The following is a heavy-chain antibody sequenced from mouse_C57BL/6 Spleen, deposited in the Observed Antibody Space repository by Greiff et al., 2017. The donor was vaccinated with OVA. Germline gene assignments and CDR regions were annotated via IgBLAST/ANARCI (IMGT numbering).Heavy chain of an antibody. CDR1: GFTFSDFY. D-gene: IGHD2-1*01. V-gene: IGHV7-1*01. Sequence: EVHLVESGGGLVQSGRSLRLSCATSGFTFSDFYMEWVRQAPGKGLEWIAASRNKANDYTTEYCASVKGRFIVSRDTSQSILYLQMNALRAEDTAIYYCARDFYYGKEDYAMDYWGQGTSVTVSS. CDR3: ARDFYYGKEDYAMDY. CDR2: SRNKANDYTT. J-gene: IGHJ4*01.